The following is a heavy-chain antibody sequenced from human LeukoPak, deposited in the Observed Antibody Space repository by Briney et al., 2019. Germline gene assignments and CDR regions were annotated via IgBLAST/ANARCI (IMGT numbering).Heavy chain of an antibody. J-gene: IGHJ3*02. V-gene: IGHV3-48*03. D-gene: IGHD3-3*01. CDR1: GFTFSSYE. CDR2: ISSSGSTT. CDR3: AGEKTQTIFGVVKASFDI. Sequence: GGSLRLSCAASGFTFSSYEMNWVRQAPGKGLEWVSYISSSGSTTYYADSVKGRFTISRDNAKNSLYLQMNSLRAEDTAVYYCAGEKTQTIFGVVKASFDIWGQGTMVTVSS.